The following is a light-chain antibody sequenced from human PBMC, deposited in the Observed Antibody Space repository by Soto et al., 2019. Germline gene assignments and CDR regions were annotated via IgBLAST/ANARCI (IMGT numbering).Light chain of an antibody. CDR3: QQTSNFPLT. CDR1: QGISSW. CDR2: KAS. Sequence: IQMTQSPFSVSASVGDRVTITCRASQGISSWLAWYQQKPGKSPTLLIYKASNLQTGVPSRFSGSGSGTDFTLTISSLLHEDFATYYCQQTSNFPLTFGGGTKVEIK. V-gene: IGKV1-12*01. J-gene: IGKJ4*01.